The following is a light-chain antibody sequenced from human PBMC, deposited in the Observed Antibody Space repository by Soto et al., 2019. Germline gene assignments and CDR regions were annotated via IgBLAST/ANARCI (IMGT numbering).Light chain of an antibody. V-gene: IGKV1-33*01. CDR1: HHINNY. J-gene: IGKJ3*01. CDR2: DAS. Sequence: DIQMTQSPSSLSASVGDRVTITCQAGHHINNYLNWFQQKPGKAPKLLIYDASKLQTGVPSRFSGSGSGTDFTFTISSLQPEDIATYYCQRYDALPFTFGPGTKVDIK. CDR3: QRYDALPFT.